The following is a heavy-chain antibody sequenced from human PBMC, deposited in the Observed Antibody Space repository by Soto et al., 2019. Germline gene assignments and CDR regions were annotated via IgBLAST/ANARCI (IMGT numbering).Heavy chain of an antibody. CDR1: GFTFSSYG. Sequence: QVQLVESGGGVVQPGRSLRLSCAASGFTFSSYGMHWVRQAPGKGLEWVAVISYDGSNKYYADSVKGRFTISRDNSKNTLYLQMNSLRAEDTAVYYCANSGYWGQGTLVTVSS. CDR2: ISYDGSNK. J-gene: IGHJ4*02. CDR3: ANSGY. V-gene: IGHV3-30*18.